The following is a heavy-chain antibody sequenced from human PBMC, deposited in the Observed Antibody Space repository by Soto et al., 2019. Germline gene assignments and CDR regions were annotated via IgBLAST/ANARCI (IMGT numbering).Heavy chain of an antibody. J-gene: IGHJ4*02. Sequence: QVQLVQSGAEVKKPGASVKVSCKASGYTFTSYEINWVRQATGQGLEWMGWMNPNSGDTGYAQKFQGRVTMTRNTSISTAYLELSSLRSEDTAVSCCARGELLWFGELLRWGQGTLVTVSS. V-gene: IGHV1-8*01. CDR1: GYTFTSYE. CDR3: ARGELLWFGELLR. CDR2: MNPNSGDT. D-gene: IGHD3-10*01.